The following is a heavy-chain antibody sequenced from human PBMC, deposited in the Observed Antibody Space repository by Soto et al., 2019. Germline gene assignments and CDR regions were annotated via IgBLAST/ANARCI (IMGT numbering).Heavy chain of an antibody. Sequence: EVQLLESGGGLVQPGGSLRLSCAASGFTFSTYAMNWVRQAPGNGLEWVSAISGSGGSIHYADSVKGRFTISRDNSKNTLYLQMTSLRAEDTAVYHCVKGYWKGDVWGQWTTVTVSS. J-gene: IGHJ6*02. CDR3: VKGYWKGDV. CDR2: ISGSGGSI. CDR1: GFTFSTYA. D-gene: IGHD1-1*01. V-gene: IGHV3-23*01.